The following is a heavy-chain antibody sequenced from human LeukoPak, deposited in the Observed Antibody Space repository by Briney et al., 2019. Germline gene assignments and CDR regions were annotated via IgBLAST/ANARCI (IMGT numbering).Heavy chain of an antibody. V-gene: IGHV4-39*01. D-gene: IGHD3-16*01. CDR1: GGSISSSSYY. J-gene: IGHJ5*02. CDR2: IYYSGST. Sequence: PSQTLSLTCTVSGGSISSSSYYWGWIRQPPGKGLEWIGSIYYSGSTYYNPSLKSRVTISVDTSKNQFSLKLSSVTAADTAVYYCARHPPYNNWFDPWGQGTLVTVSS. CDR3: ARHPPYNNWFDP.